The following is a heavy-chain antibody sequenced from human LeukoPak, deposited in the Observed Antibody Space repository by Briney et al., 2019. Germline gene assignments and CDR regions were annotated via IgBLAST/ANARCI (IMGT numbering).Heavy chain of an antibody. D-gene: IGHD5-18*01. Sequence: ASVKVSCKASGGTFSSYAISWVRPAPGQGLEWMGGIIPIFGTANYAQKFQGRVTITADESTSTSYMELSSLRSEDTAVYYCATPGYTSGPDWGQGTPVTVSS. CDR1: GGTFSSYA. CDR3: ATPGYTSGPD. J-gene: IGHJ4*02. V-gene: IGHV1-69*13. CDR2: IIPIFGTA.